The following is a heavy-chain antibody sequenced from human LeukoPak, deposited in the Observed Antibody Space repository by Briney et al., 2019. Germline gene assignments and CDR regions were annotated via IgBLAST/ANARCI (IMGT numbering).Heavy chain of an antibody. CDR1: GFTFSVYA. J-gene: IGHJ4*02. CDR3: AKDCSSTSCPTSDY. CDR2: ISGSGANT. Sequence: PGGSLRLSCAASGFTFSVYAMSWVRQAPGKGLEWVSGISGSGANTHYADSVKGRFTISRDSSKNTLYLQMNSLRAEDTAVYYCAKDCSSTSCPTSDYWGQGTLVTVSS. V-gene: IGHV3-23*01. D-gene: IGHD2-2*01.